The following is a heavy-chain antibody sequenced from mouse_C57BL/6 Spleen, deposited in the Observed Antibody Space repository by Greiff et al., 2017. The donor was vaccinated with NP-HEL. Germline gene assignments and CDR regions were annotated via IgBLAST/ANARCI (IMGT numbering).Heavy chain of an antibody. CDR2: INPSTGGT. J-gene: IGHJ2*01. CDR3: ARTEIYYDYALDY. CDR1: GYSFTGYY. D-gene: IGHD2-4*01. Sequence: EVQLVESGPELVKPGASVKISCKASGYSFTGYYMNWVKQSPEKSLEWIGEINPSTGGTTYNQKFKAKATLTVDKSSSTAYMQLKSLTSEDSAVYYCARTEIYYDYALDYWGQGTTLTVSS. V-gene: IGHV1-42*01.